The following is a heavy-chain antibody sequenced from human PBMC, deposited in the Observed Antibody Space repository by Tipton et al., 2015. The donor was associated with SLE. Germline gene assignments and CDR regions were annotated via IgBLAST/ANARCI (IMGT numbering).Heavy chain of an antibody. CDR1: GYTFTSYD. V-gene: IGHV1-8*01. Sequence: QLVQSGAEVKKPGASVKVSCKASGYTFTSYDISWVRQAPGQGLEWVGWMNPNSGNTGYAQTFQGRVTMTRDTSISTAYMGLSSLRSEDTAVYYCAGGPDCSGGICYSKYFQLWGQGTLVTVSS. CDR3: AGGPDCSGGICYSKYFQL. CDR2: MNPNSGNT. J-gene: IGHJ1*01. D-gene: IGHD2-15*01.